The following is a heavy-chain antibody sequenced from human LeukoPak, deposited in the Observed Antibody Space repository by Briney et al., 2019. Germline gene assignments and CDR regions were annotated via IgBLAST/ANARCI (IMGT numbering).Heavy chain of an antibody. V-gene: IGHV4-61*02. Sequence: PSETLSLTCTVFGGSISSSSYFWGWIRQPAGKGLEWIGRISTSGSTNYNPSLKSRLTMSVDTSKNQFSLILSSVTAADTAVYYCMRDSSGYDWFYDYWGQGTLVTVSS. CDR3: MRDSSGYDWFYDY. CDR2: ISTSGST. D-gene: IGHD5-12*01. J-gene: IGHJ4*02. CDR1: GGSISSSSYF.